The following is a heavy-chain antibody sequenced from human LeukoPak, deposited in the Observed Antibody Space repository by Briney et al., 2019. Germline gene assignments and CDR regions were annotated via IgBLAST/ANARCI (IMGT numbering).Heavy chain of an antibody. V-gene: IGHV4-30-2*01. D-gene: IGHD3-22*01. Sequence: PSQTLSLTCSVSGGSISSGGYYWSWIRQPPGKGLEWIGNIYHSGRTYYNPSLKSRVTISVDRSKNQFSLKLSSVTAADTAVYYCARGGGDSSGYPCYFDFWGQGTLVTVSS. CDR3: ARGGGDSSGYPCYFDF. CDR1: GGSISSGGYY. J-gene: IGHJ4*02. CDR2: IYHSGRT.